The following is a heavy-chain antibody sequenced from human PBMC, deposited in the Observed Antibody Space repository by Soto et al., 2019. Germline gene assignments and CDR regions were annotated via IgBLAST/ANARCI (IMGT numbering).Heavy chain of an antibody. CDR2: ISGYNGDT. J-gene: IGHJ6*02. D-gene: IGHD2-8*01. V-gene: IGHV1-18*01. Sequence: ASVKVSCKASGYTFSTYGISWVRQAPGQGLEWMGWISGYNGDTNYAQKFQGRVSMTIDTSTTTAYMELRSLTSDDTAVYYCAKNGQPPYYYYGLDVWGQGTKVTVSS. CDR1: GYTFSTYG. CDR3: AKNGQPPYYYYGLDV.